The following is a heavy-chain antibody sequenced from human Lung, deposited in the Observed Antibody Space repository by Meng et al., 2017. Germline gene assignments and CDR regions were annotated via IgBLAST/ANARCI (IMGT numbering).Heavy chain of an antibody. CDR1: GGSVSGLY. Sequence: QLQVPTGGVGLFVPSYHISLTCPCCGGSVSGLYRSWIRQPPGKGMEWIGEIIDSGSTNYNPSLKSRVTISVDTSKNKFSLRVTSVTAADRAVYYCVRRTYSSGWYFDYWGQGTLVTVSS. D-gene: IGHD6-19*01. CDR3: VRRTYSSGWYFDY. CDR2: IIDSGST. V-gene: IGHV4-34*02. J-gene: IGHJ4*02.